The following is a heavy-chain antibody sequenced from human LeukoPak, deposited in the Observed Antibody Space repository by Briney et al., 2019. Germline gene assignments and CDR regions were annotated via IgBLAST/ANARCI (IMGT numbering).Heavy chain of an antibody. CDR2: INHSGST. J-gene: IGHJ4*02. Sequence: PSGTLSLTCAVSGGSISSSNWWSWVRQPPGKGLEWIGEINHSGSTNYNPSLKSRVTISVDTSKKQFSLKLTSVTAADTAVYYCARRVTTRLPFRYWGQGTLVTVSS. CDR3: ARRVTTRLPFRY. CDR1: GGSISSSNW. D-gene: IGHD4-17*01. V-gene: IGHV4-4*02.